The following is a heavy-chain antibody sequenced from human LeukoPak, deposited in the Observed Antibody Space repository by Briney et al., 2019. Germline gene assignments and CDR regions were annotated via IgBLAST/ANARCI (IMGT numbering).Heavy chain of an antibody. Sequence: GGSLRLSCVASGFTFSSYWMSWVRQAPGKGLEWVANIKQDGSEKYYVDSVKGRFTISRDNAKNSLYLQMNSLRAEDTAVYYCARKPLRYSDWLNDYWGQGTLVTVSS. J-gene: IGHJ4*02. D-gene: IGHD3-9*01. CDR2: IKQDGSEK. V-gene: IGHV3-7*03. CDR3: ARKPLRYSDWLNDY. CDR1: GFTFSSYW.